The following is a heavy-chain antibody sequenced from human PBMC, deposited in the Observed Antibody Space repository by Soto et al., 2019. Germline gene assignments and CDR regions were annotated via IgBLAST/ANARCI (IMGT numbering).Heavy chain of an antibody. V-gene: IGHV1-18*04. CDR1: GYTFTSYG. D-gene: IGHD3-22*01. Sequence: QVLLVQSGTEVKKPGASVKVSCKAAGYTFTSYGMSWVRQAPGQGLEWMGWISGYNGNTNYGQKFQGRVTMTADTSTSTGYMELRSLRFDDTAVYYCARDWRYDYGGYCIEHWGQGTLVTVSS. CDR2: ISGYNGNT. CDR3: ARDWRYDYGGYCIEH. J-gene: IGHJ1*01.